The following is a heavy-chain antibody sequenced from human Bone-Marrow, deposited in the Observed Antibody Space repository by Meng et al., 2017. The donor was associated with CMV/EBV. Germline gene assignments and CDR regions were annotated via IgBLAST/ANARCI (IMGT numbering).Heavy chain of an antibody. J-gene: IGHJ4*02. CDR3: ARPGTHY. CDR2: INHSGST. V-gene: IGHV4-34*01. D-gene: IGHD1-1*01. CDR1: GGSFSGYY. Sequence: GSLRLSCAVYGGSFSGYYWSWIRQPPGKGLEWIGEINHSGSTNYNPSLKSRVTISVDTSKNQFSLKLSSVTAADTAVYYCARPGTHYWGQGTLVNVHS.